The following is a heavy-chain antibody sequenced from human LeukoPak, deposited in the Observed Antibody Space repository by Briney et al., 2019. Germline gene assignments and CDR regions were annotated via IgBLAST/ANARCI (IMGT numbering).Heavy chain of an antibody. J-gene: IGHJ4*02. D-gene: IGHD4-23*01. Sequence: GGSLRLSCAASGFTVSSNYMSWVRQAPGKGLEWVSVIYSGGSTYYADSVKGRFTISRDNSKNTLYLQMNSLRAEDTAVYYCARDLGGNSENDYWGQGTLVTVSS. CDR1: GFTVSSNY. V-gene: IGHV3-66*01. CDR2: IYSGGST. CDR3: ARDLGGNSENDY.